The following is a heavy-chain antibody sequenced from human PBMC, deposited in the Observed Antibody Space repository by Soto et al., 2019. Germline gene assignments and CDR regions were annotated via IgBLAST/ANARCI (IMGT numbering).Heavy chain of an antibody. CDR1: GGSISSHY. J-gene: IGHJ4*02. Sequence: SETLSLTCTVSGGSISSHYWSWIRQPPGKGLEWIGYIYYSGSTNYNPSLKSRVTISVDTSKNQFSLKLSSVTAADTAVYYCARERANYGGNNAQYHFDYWGQGTLVTVSS. V-gene: IGHV4-59*11. D-gene: IGHD4-17*01. CDR2: IYYSGST. CDR3: ARERANYGGNNAQYHFDY.